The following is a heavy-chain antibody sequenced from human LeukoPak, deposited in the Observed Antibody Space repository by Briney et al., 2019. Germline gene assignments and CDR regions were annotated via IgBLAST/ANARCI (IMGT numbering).Heavy chain of an antibody. J-gene: IGHJ4*02. D-gene: IGHD6-19*01. CDR2: IIPIFGTA. V-gene: IGHV1-69*13. CDR3: ARDRLQWPLPNYFDY. Sequence: GASVKVSCKASGGTFSSYAISWVRQAPGQGLEWMGGIIPIFGTANYAQKFQGRVTITADESTSTAYMELSSLRSEDTAVYYCARDRLQWPLPNYFDYWGQGTLVTVSS. CDR1: GGTFSSYA.